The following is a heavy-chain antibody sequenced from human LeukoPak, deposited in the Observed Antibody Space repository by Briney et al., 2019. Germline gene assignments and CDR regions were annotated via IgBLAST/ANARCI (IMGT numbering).Heavy chain of an antibody. CDR2: IYTSGST. CDR3: ARGEAVVVTGKNWYFDL. Sequence: SQTLSLTCTVSGGSISSGSYYWSWIRQPAGKGLEGIGRIYTSGSTNYNPSLKSRVTISVDTSKNQFSLKLSSVTAADTAVYYCARGEAVVVTGKNWYFDLWGGGTLVTVSS. D-gene: IGHD6-19*01. V-gene: IGHV4-61*02. J-gene: IGHJ2*01. CDR1: GGSISSGSYY.